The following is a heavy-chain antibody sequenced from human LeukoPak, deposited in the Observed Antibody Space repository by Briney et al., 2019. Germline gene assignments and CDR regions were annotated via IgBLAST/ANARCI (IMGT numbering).Heavy chain of an antibody. V-gene: IGHV5-51*01. CDR2: TYPGDSNT. CDR1: GYSFANNW. CDR3: VRSPACSSGTCYPNWFDP. J-gene: IGHJ5*02. Sequence: GESLKISCKGSGYSFANNWIGWVRQMPGKGLEWMGITYPGDSNTRYSPSFQGQVTISADKSISSAYLQWSSLKASDTAMYYCVRSPACSSGTCYPNWFDPWGQGTLVTVSS. D-gene: IGHD2-15*01.